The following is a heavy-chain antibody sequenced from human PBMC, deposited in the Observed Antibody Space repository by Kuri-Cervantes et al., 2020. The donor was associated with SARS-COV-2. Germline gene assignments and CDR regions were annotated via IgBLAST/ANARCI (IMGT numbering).Heavy chain of an antibody. CDR1: GFTFSDYY. J-gene: IGHJ3*02. CDR2: ISSSSYT. D-gene: IGHD6-19*01. V-gene: IGHV3-11*03. CDR3: ASFGSGWYDDAFDI. Sequence: GGSLRLSCAASGFTFSDYYMSWIRQAPGKGLGWVSYISSSSYTNYADSVKGRFTISRDNAKNSLYLQMNSLRAEDTAVYYCASFGSGWYDDAFDIWGQGTMVTVSS.